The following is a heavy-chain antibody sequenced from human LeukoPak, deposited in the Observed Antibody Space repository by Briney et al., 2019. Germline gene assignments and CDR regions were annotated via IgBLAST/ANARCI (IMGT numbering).Heavy chain of an antibody. D-gene: IGHD6-19*01. CDR1: VYTFSSYD. CDR2: MNPNSGNT. V-gene: IGHV1-8*01. Sequence: ASVKVSCKASVYTFSSYDINWVRQATGQGLEWMGWMNPNSGNTGYAQKFQGRLNMTRNTSISTAYMELSSLRSEDTAVYYCARRVGSGWPVQHWGQGTLLTVSS. J-gene: IGHJ1*01. CDR3: ARRVGSGWPVQH.